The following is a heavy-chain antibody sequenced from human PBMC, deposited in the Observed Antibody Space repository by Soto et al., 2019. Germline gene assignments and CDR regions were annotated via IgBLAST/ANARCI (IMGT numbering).Heavy chain of an antibody. D-gene: IGHD1-26*01. V-gene: IGHV4-4*07. CDR2: IFSSGRI. Sequence: HGQLQESGPGLVKPSETLSLSCSVSGDALLSSYWSWVGQPAGKGLEWIGHIFSSGRISYNPSLKSRLTMSIDTSMNVFSLNLSSVTAADTAVYYCARGWDVKYFDYWGQGTLVTVSS. J-gene: IGHJ4*02. CDR1: GDALLSSY. CDR3: ARGWDVKYFDY.